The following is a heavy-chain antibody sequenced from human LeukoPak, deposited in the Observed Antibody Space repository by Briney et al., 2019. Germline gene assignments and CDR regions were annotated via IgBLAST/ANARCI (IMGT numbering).Heavy chain of an antibody. Sequence: ASVKVSCKASGCTFTRYALHWVRQAPGQRLECMGWISGGNGNTKYSQKFQGRVTITRDTSASTAYMELSSLRSEDTAVYYCARGYYDILTGYSRTWFDPWGQGTLVTVSS. D-gene: IGHD3-9*01. CDR2: ISGGNGNT. CDR3: ARGYYDILTGYSRTWFDP. CDR1: GCTFTRYA. V-gene: IGHV1-3*01. J-gene: IGHJ5*02.